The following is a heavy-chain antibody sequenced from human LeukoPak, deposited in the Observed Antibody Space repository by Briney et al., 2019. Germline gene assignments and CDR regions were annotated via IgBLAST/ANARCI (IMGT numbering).Heavy chain of an antibody. D-gene: IGHD3-22*01. CDR1: GFTFSSYA. V-gene: IGHV3-23*01. CDR2: ISGSGGST. CDR3: AQDRLQDSSGYYLYYFDY. J-gene: IGHJ4*02. Sequence: GGSLRLSCAASGFTFSSYAMSWVRQAPGKGLEWVSAISGSGGSTYYADSVKGRFTISRDNSKNTLYLQMNSLRAEDTAVYYCAQDRLQDSSGYYLYYFDYWGQGTLVTVSS.